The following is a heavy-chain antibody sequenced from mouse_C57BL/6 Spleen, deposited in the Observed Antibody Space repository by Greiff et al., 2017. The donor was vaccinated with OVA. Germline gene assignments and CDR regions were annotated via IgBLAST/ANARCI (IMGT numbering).Heavy chain of an antibody. V-gene: IGHV5-9-1*02. CDR3: TREDHYYGRSYGAY. CDR2: ISSGGDYI. D-gene: IGHD1-1*01. J-gene: IGHJ3*01. Sequence: EVMLVESGEGLVKPGGSLKLSCAASGFTFSSYAMSWVRQTPEKRLEWVAYISSGGDYIYYADTVKGRFTISRDNARNTLYLQMSSLKSEDTAMYYCTREDHYYGRSYGAYWGQGTLVTVSA. CDR1: GFTFSSYA.